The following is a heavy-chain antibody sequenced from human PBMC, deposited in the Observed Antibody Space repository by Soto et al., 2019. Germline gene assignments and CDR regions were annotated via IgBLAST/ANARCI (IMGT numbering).Heavy chain of an antibody. V-gene: IGHV3-33*01. J-gene: IGHJ4*02. Sequence: QVHLVESGGGVVQPGRSLRLSCVASGFTFSNYAMHWVRQAPGKGLEWVAVIWDDGSKKYYADSVKGRFTISRDDSKNTLHLQMNSLRPEDTALYYCARDTYGSQTLFYYWGQGTLVTVSS. CDR1: GFTFSNYA. CDR3: ARDTYGSQTLFYY. CDR2: IWDDGSKK. D-gene: IGHD3-10*01.